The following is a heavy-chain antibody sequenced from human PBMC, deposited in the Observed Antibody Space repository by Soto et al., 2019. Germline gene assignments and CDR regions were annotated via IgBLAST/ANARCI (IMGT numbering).Heavy chain of an antibody. Sequence: LSLTCTVSGGSIGSGDYYWSWIRQPPGKGLEWIGYIYYSGSTYYNPSLKSRVTISVDTSKNQFSLKLSSVTAADTAVYYCARDCSGGSCSAPYYYYGMDVWGQGTTVTVSS. CDR2: IYYSGST. D-gene: IGHD2-15*01. V-gene: IGHV4-30-4*01. CDR3: ARDCSGGSCSAPYYYYGMDV. J-gene: IGHJ6*02. CDR1: GGSIGSGDYY.